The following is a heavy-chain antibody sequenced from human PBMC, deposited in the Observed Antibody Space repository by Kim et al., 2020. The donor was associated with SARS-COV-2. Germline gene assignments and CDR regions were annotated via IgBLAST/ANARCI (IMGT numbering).Heavy chain of an antibody. CDR2: IYYSGST. CDR1: GGSISSSSYY. CDR3: AMYFYNWDFDY. V-gene: IGHV4-39*01. J-gene: IGHJ4*02. Sequence: SETLSLTCTVSGGSISSSSYYWGWIRQPPGKGLEWIGSIYYSGSTYYNPSLKSRVTISVDTSKNQFSLKLSSVTAADTAVYYCAMYFYNWDFDYWGQGTLVTVSS. D-gene: IGHD1-20*01.